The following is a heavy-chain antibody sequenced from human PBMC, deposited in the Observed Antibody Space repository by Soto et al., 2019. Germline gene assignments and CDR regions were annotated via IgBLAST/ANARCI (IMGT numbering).Heavy chain of an antibody. D-gene: IGHD2-2*01. J-gene: IGHJ6*03. CDR3: AGPPIVPAASRHYYYYMDV. CDR1: GGSISSSSYY. CDR2: IYYSGST. Sequence: SQNLSLTCTVSGGSISSSSYYWGWIRQPTGKGLEWIGSIYYSGSTYYNPSLKSRVTISVDTSKNQFSLKLSSVTAADTAVYYCAGPPIVPAASRHYYYYMDVWGKGTTVTVSS. V-gene: IGHV4-39*01.